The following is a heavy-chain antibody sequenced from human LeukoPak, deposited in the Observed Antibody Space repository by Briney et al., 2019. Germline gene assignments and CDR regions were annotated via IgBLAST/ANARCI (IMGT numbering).Heavy chain of an antibody. CDR2: INPNSGGT. CDR1: GYTFTEYY. D-gene: IGHD4-17*01. J-gene: IGHJ4*02. V-gene: IGHV1-2*02. Sequence: ASVTVSCKASGYTFTEYYMHEVRQAPGQGLEWMGWINPNSGGTNYAQKFQGRVTMTRDTSISTAYMELSRLRSDDTAVYYCARGENDYGDPAVDYLGQGTLVTVSS. CDR3: ARGENDYGDPAVDY.